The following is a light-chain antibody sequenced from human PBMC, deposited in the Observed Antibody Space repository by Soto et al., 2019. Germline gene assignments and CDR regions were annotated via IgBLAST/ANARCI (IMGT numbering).Light chain of an antibody. CDR2: DVS. J-gene: IGLJ1*01. Sequence: QSALTQPASVSGSPGQSITISCTGTSSDVGAYHYVSWYQQHPGKAPKLMIYDVSNRPSGVSNRFSGSKSGNTASLTISGLQAEDEADYYCSSYTRSSTYVFGTGTKLTVL. CDR3: SSYTRSSTYV. V-gene: IGLV2-14*03. CDR1: SSDVGAYHY.